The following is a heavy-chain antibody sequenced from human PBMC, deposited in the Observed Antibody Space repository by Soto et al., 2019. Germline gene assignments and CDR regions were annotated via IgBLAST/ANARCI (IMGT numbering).Heavy chain of an antibody. J-gene: IGHJ4*02. Sequence: EAQLVESGGGLVQPGRSLRLSCVASGFTFDDYAIHWVRQAPGKGLEWVSGISWNGAATGYADSVKGRFTISRDNAKNSLYLQISSLRTEDTAIYYCANLPLYGSGFDCWGQGTLVTVSS. CDR2: ISWNGAAT. CDR1: GFTFDDYA. V-gene: IGHV3-9*01. D-gene: IGHD3-10*01. CDR3: ANLPLYGSGFDC.